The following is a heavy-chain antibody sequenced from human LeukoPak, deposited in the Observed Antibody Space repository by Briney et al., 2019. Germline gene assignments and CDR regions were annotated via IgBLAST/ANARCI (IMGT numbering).Heavy chain of an antibody. CDR3: ARAIVATIYDFDY. J-gene: IGHJ4*02. D-gene: IGHD5-12*01. Sequence: GGSLRLSCAASGFNFNNYNMNWVRQAPGKGLEWVAGVSGSGADTYYADSVKGRFTISRDNSRTTLYLQMISLRADDTAVYYCARAIVATIYDFDYWGQGTLVTVSS. V-gene: IGHV3-23*01. CDR1: GFNFNNYN. CDR2: VSGSGADT.